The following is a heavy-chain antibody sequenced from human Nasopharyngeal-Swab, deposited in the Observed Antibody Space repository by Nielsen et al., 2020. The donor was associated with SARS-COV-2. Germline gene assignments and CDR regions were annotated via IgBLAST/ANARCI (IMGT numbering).Heavy chain of an antibody. Sequence: AAVKVSCKASGYTFTGYYMHWVRQAPGQGLEWMGWINPNSGGTNYAQKFQGWVTMTRDKSISTAYMELSRLRSDDTAVYYCARAAGYCSSTSCYTELYYYYYYMGVWGKGTTVTVSS. V-gene: IGHV1-2*04. D-gene: IGHD2-2*02. CDR2: INPNSGGT. J-gene: IGHJ6*03. CDR1: GYTFTGYY. CDR3: ARAAGYCSSTSCYTELYYYYYYMGV.